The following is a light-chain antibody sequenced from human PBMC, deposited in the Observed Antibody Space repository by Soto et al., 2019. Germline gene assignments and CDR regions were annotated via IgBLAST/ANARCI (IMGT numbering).Light chain of an antibody. CDR2: AAS. CDR3: QQSYSTPRT. CDR1: QSISSY. J-gene: IGKJ1*01. Sequence: DIQMTQSPSSLSASVGDRVTITCRASQSISSYLNWYQQKPGKAPKLLIYAASSRQSGVTSRFSGSGSGTDFTLTISSLQPEDFATYYCQQSYSTPRTFGQGTKVEIK. V-gene: IGKV1-39*01.